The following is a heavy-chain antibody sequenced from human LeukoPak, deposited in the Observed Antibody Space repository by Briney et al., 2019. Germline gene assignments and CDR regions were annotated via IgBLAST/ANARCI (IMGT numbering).Heavy chain of an antibody. CDR3: AKDGTHTYYDSSGYYYGTIGY. V-gene: IGHV3-23*01. J-gene: IGHJ4*02. Sequence: PGGSLRLSCAASGFTFSSYAMSWVRQAPGKGLEWVSAISGSGGSTYYADSVKGRFTISRDNSKNTLYLQMNSLRAEDTAVYYCAKDGTHTYYDSSGYYYGTIGYWGQGTLVTVSS. CDR1: GFTFSSYA. D-gene: IGHD3-22*01. CDR2: ISGSGGST.